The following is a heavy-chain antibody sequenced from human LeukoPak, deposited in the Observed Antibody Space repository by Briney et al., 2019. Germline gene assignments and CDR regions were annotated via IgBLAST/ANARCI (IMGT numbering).Heavy chain of an antibody. J-gene: IGHJ4*02. CDR2: INWNGGST. Sequence: PGGSLRLSCAASGFTFDDYGMSWVRQAPGKGLEWVSGINWNGGSTGYADSVKGRFTISRDNAKNTLYLQMNSLRAEDTAVYYCARDPRYFEAYWGQGALVTVSS. V-gene: IGHV3-20*04. CDR1: GFTFDDYG. D-gene: IGHD3-9*01. CDR3: ARDPRYFEAY.